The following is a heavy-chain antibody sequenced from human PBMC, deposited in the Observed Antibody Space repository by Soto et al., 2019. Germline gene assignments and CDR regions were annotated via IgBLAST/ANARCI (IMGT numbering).Heavy chain of an antibody. J-gene: IGHJ4*02. CDR2: IYYSGST. D-gene: IGHD1-7*01. CDR3: AAGTGTTNDY. V-gene: IGHV4-61*01. Sequence: PSETLSLTCTVSGGSVSSGSYYWSWIRQPPGKGLEWIGYIYYSGSTNYNPSLKGRVTISVDTSKNQFSLKLSSVTAADTAVYYCAAGTGTTNDYWGQGTQVTVSS. CDR1: GGSVSSGSYY.